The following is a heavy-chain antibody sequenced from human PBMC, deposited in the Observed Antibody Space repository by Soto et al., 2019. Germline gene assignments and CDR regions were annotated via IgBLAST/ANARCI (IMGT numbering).Heavy chain of an antibody. J-gene: IGHJ4*01. CDR3: ARGHYDSSGYSLYYFDY. CDR2: IYPGDSGT. CDR1: GYSFTSYW. Sequence: PGESLKISCEGSGYSFTSYWIAWVRQMPGRGLEWMGIIYPGDSGTRYSPSFQGQVTISADKSISTVYLHWSSLKASDTAMYYCARGHYDSSGYSLYYFDYWGQGILVTVSS. D-gene: IGHD3-22*01. V-gene: IGHV5-51*01.